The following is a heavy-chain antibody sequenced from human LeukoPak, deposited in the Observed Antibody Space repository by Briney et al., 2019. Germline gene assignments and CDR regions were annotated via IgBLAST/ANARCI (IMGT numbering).Heavy chain of an antibody. Sequence: SETLSLTCTVSGGSISSSSYYWGWIRQPPGKGLEWIGSIYYSGSTYYNPSLKSRVTISVDTSKNQFSLKLSSVTAADTAVYYYARHLPNYDILTGYSYYVDYWGQGTLVTVSS. J-gene: IGHJ4*02. CDR2: IYYSGST. V-gene: IGHV4-39*01. D-gene: IGHD3-9*01. CDR1: GGSISSSSYY. CDR3: ARHLPNYDILTGYSYYVDY.